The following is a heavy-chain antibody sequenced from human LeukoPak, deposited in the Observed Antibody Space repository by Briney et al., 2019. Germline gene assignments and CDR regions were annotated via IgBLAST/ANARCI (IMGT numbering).Heavy chain of an antibody. V-gene: IGHV4-34*01. Sequence: SETLSLTCAVYGGSFSGYYWSWIRQPPGKGLEWIGEIKHSGSTNYNPSLKSRVTISVDTSKNQFSLKLSSVTAADTAVYYCARDQQQLNFDPWGQGTLVTVSS. J-gene: IGHJ5*02. CDR2: IKHSGST. CDR1: GGSFSGYY. D-gene: IGHD6-13*01. CDR3: ARDQQQLNFDP.